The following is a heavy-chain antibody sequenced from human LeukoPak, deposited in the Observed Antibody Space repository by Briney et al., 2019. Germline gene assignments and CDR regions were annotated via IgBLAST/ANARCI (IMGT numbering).Heavy chain of an antibody. CDR2: IYSGGST. D-gene: IGHD6-19*01. CDR1: GFTVSSNY. V-gene: IGHV3-66*01. Sequence: GGSLRLSCAASGFTVSSNYMSWVRQAPGKGLEWVSVIYSGGSTYYADSVRGRFTISRDNSKNTLYLQMNSLRAEDTAVYYCARAYSSGWYIMDYWGQGTLVTVSS. CDR3: ARAYSSGWYIMDY. J-gene: IGHJ4*02.